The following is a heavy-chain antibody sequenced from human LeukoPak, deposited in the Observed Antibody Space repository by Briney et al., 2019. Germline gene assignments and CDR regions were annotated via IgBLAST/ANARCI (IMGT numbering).Heavy chain of an antibody. CDR2: ISWNSGSI. V-gene: IGHV3-9*01. D-gene: IGHD2-15*01. CDR1: GFTFDDYA. CDR3: AKDGGHMWFRVVVAAPYYYYGMDV. Sequence: GRSLRLSCAASGFTFDDYAMHWVRQAPGKGLEWVSGISWNSGSIGYADSVKGRFTISRDNAKNSLYLQMNSLRAEDTALYYCAKDGGHMWFRVVVAAPYYYYGMDVWGQGTTVTVSS. J-gene: IGHJ6*02.